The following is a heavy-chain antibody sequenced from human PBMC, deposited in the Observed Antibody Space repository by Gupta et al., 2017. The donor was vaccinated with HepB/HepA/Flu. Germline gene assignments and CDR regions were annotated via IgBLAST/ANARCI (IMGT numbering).Heavy chain of an antibody. CDR3: AKLSSGNAFDI. Sequence: EVQLLESGGGLVQPGGSLRLSCAASGFSFSDYAMSWVRQAPGKGLEWASSISGSGLSSYYADSVKGRFTISRDNSKNTLYLQMSSLRAEDTAVYYCAKLSSGNAFDIWGQGAMVTVSS. CDR2: ISGSGLSS. J-gene: IGHJ3*02. CDR1: GFSFSDYA. V-gene: IGHV3-23*01. D-gene: IGHD1-26*01.